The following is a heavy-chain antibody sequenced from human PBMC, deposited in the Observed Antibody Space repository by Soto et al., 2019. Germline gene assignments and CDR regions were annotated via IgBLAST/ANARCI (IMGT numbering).Heavy chain of an antibody. CDR3: ARDGDPGSSFGSGPLGGGRFAP. CDR1: GGTFGNTA. Sequence: QVQLVQSGAEVKEPGSSVNVSCKTSGGTFGNTAVTWVRQVPGQGLEWIGGIVPLFGTANYAQKFRGRVLITADESTSTAYMDLSSLRSDDTAIYYCARDGDPGSSFGSGPLGGGRFAPWGQGTLVTVSS. J-gene: IGHJ5*02. CDR2: IVPLFGTA. V-gene: IGHV1-69*12. D-gene: IGHD2-21*01.